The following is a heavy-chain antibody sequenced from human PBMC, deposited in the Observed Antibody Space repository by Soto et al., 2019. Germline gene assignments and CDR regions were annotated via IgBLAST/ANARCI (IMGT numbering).Heavy chain of an antibody. D-gene: IGHD6-6*01. V-gene: IGHV1-69*02. CDR3: ARSSGSAYWFDP. J-gene: IGHJ5*02. CDR1: GGTFSSYT. Sequence: EASVEVSCKASGGTFSSYTISWVRQAPGQGLEWMGRIIPILGIANYAQKLQGRVTMTTDTSTSTAYMELRSLRSDDTAVYYCARSSGSAYWFDPWGQGTLVTVSS. CDR2: IIPILGIA.